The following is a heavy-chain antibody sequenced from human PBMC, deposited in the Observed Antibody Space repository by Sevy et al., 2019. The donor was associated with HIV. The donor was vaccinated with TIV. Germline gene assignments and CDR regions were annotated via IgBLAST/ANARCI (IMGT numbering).Heavy chain of an antibody. Sequence: GGSLRLSCTASGFTFSSYGMHWVRQAPGKGLEWVAFIRYDGSNKYYADSVKGRFTISRDNSKNTLYLQMNSLRAEDTAVYYCANDYLPVAARLGMDVWGQGTTVTVSS. CDR3: ANDYLPVAARLGMDV. CDR1: GFTFSSYG. D-gene: IGHD6-6*01. V-gene: IGHV3-30*02. CDR2: IRYDGSNK. J-gene: IGHJ6*02.